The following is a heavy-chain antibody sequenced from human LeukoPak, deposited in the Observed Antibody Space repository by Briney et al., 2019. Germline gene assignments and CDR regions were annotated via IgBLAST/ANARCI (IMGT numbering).Heavy chain of an antibody. CDR1: GGTFSSYA. J-gene: IGHJ6*03. V-gene: IGHV1-69*05. Sequence: ASVEVSCKASGGTFSSYAISWVRQAPGQGLEWMGGIIPIFGTANYAQKFQGRVTITTDESTSTAYKELSSLRSEDTAVYYCASRGRIAAAVHKFPDPVRSWDYYYYMDVWGKGTTVTVSS. D-gene: IGHD6-13*01. CDR2: IIPIFGTA. CDR3: ASRGRIAAAVHKFPDPVRSWDYYYYMDV.